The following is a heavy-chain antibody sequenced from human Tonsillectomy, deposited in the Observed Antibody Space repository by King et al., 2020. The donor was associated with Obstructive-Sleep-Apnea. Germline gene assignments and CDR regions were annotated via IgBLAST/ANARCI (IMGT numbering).Heavy chain of an antibody. CDR2: IYPGDSDT. Sequence: VQLVESGAEVKKPGESLKISCEGSGYSFTTYWIGWVRQMPGKGLEWMGIIYPGDSDTRYSPSFQGQVTISADKSLSTAYLQWSSLKASDTAIYYCAPQAQLGYCWGGNCYRPPFFFGLWGQGTLVTVSS. D-gene: IGHD2-15*01. V-gene: IGHV5-51*01. CDR1: GYSFTTYW. J-gene: IGHJ4*02. CDR3: APQAQLGYCWGGNCYRPPFFFGL.